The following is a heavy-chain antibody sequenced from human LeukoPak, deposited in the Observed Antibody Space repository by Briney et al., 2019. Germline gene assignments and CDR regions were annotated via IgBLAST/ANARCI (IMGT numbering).Heavy chain of an antibody. Sequence: ASVKVSCKASGYTFTGYYMHWVRQAPGQGLEWMGWINPNSGGTNYAQKFQGRVTMTRDTSISTAYMELSRLRSDDTAVYYCARVGVGGVVVVPAAIRVWFDPWGQGTLVTVSS. V-gene: IGHV1-2*02. CDR3: ARVGVGGVVVVPAAIRVWFDP. CDR2: INPNSGGT. D-gene: IGHD2-2*01. J-gene: IGHJ5*02. CDR1: GYTFTGYY.